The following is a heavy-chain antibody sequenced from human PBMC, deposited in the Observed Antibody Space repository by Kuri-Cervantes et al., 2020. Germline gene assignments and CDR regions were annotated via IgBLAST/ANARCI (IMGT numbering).Heavy chain of an antibody. CDR2: ISSSGSTI. CDR3: ARIGYGFSFGNGFDY. V-gene: IGHV3-48*03. Sequence: GGSLRLSCVASGFTFSSYEMNWVRQAPGKGLEWVSYISSSGSTIYYADSVKGRFTISRDNAKNTLYLQMNSLRPEDTAVYFCARIGYGFSFGNGFDYWGQGTLVTVSS. J-gene: IGHJ4*02. CDR1: GFTFSSYE. D-gene: IGHD5-18*01.